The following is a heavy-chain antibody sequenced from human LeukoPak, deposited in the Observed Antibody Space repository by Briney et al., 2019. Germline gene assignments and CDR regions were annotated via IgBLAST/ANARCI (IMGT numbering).Heavy chain of an antibody. Sequence: GASVKVSCKASGYTFTGYYMHWVRQAPGQGLKWMGWINPNSGGTNYAQKFQGRVTMTRDTSISTAYMELSRLRSDDTAVYYCAREFRTPYSSSHHFDYWGQGTLVTVSS. V-gene: IGHV1-2*02. CDR1: GYTFTGYY. CDR3: AREFRTPYSSSHHFDY. D-gene: IGHD6-6*01. CDR2: INPNSGGT. J-gene: IGHJ4*02.